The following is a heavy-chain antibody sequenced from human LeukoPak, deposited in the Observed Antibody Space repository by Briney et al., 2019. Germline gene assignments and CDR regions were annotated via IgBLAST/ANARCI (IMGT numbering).Heavy chain of an antibody. J-gene: IGHJ3*02. CDR1: GFTFRSYA. Sequence: GGSLRLSCAASGFTFRSYAMHWVRQAPGKGLEWEAAISYDGSNKKYADSVKGRFTISRDNSKNTLYLQMNSLRAEDTAVYYCARWGLGKGNAFDIWGQGTMVTVSS. CDR3: ARWGLGKGNAFDI. V-gene: IGHV3-30*04. D-gene: IGHD3-16*01. CDR2: ISYDGSNK.